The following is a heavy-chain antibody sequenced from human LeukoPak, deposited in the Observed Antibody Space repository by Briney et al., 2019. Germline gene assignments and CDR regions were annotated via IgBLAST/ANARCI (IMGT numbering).Heavy chain of an antibody. J-gene: IGHJ4*02. CDR1: GFTFTNFG. V-gene: IGHV3-30*02. Sequence: GGSLRLSCVASGFTFTNFGMHWVRQAPGKGLEWVAVIWSDGDNKYYADSVKGRFTISRDNSKNTLYLQMNSLRAEDTAVYYCAKDTYYDFWSGYYYLDYWGQGTLVTVSS. D-gene: IGHD3-3*01. CDR2: IWSDGDNK. CDR3: AKDTYYDFWSGYYYLDY.